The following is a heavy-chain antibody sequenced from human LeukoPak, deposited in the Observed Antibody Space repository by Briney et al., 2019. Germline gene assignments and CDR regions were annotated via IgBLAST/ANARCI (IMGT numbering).Heavy chain of an antibody. V-gene: IGHV3-23*01. D-gene: IGHD2-15*01. CDR1: GFSFSSYA. CDR3: AKARGFCSGGSCYNPFDP. Sequence: GGSRRLSCAASGFSFSSYAMSWVRQAPGKGLEWVSGISCSGGSTYYADSVKGRFTISRDNSKNTLYVQMNSLRAEDTAVYYCAKARGFCSGGSCYNPFDPWGQGTLVTVSS. CDR2: ISCSGGST. J-gene: IGHJ5*02.